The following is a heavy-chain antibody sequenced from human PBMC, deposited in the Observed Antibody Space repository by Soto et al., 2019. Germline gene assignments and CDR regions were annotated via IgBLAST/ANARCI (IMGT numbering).Heavy chain of an antibody. J-gene: IGHJ4*02. CDR3: AGESDLAGHNSCFDY. Sequence: ASVKVSCKASGGTCTSYSINWVLQAPGQRLEWMGGIIPTFGTANYAQKFQGRVTITADASTSTAYMELSSLRSEDTAGYYCAGESDLAGHNSCFDYWGQGTLVTVSS. CDR1: GGTCTSYS. CDR2: IIPTFGTA. V-gene: IGHV1-69*13. D-gene: IGHD6-25*01.